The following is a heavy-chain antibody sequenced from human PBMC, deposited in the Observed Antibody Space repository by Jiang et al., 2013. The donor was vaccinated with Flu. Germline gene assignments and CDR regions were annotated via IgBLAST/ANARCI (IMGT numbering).Heavy chain of an antibody. V-gene: IGHV5-10-1*01. D-gene: IGHD3-16*01. J-gene: IGHJ6*02. Sequence: ISWVRQMPGKGLEWMGRIDPSDSYTNYSPSFQGHVTISADKSISTAYLQWSSLKASDTAMYYCARHGLSFGGMDVWGQGTTVTVSS. CDR2: IDPSDSYT. CDR3: ARHGLSFGGMDV.